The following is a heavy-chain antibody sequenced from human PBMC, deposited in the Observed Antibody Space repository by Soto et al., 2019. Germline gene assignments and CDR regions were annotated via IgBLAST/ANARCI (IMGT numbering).Heavy chain of an antibody. CDR3: AREPKLPPPVSTDA. CDR2: IFYSGST. D-gene: IGHD1-1*01. Sequence: PSETLSLTCTVSGGSINSDDYYWSWIRQHPGKGLEWIGYIFYSGSTYYNPSLKSRITISIDTSKNQFSLKLNSVTAADTAVYYCAREPKLPPPVSTDAWGQGTLVTVSS. CDR1: GGSINSDDYY. V-gene: IGHV4-31*03. J-gene: IGHJ5*02.